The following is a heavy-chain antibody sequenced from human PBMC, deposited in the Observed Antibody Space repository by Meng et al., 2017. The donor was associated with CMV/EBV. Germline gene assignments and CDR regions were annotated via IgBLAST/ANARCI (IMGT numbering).Heavy chain of an antibody. J-gene: IGHJ6*02. D-gene: IGHD2-21*01. CDR3: ATRDGLFPGWGRYYYYGMDV. CDR2: INHSGST. Sequence: GSLRLSCAVYGGSFSGYYWSWIRQPPGKGLEWIGEINHSGSTNYNPSLKRRVTISVDTSKNQFSLKLSSVTAADTAVYYCATRDGLFPGWGRYYYYGMDVWGQGTTVTVSS. CDR1: GGSFSGYY. V-gene: IGHV4-34*01.